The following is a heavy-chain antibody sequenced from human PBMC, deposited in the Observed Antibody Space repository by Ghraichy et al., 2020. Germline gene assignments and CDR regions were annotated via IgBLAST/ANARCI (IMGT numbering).Heavy chain of an antibody. CDR3: ARDPTPDSSGWYRGYFDY. D-gene: IGHD6-19*01. CDR2: ISYDGSNK. Sequence: GESLNISCAASGFTFSSYAMHWVRQAPGKGLEWVAVISYDGSNKYYADSVKGRFTISRDNSKNTLYLQMNSLRAEDTAVYYCARDPTPDSSGWYRGYFDYWGQGTLVTVSS. J-gene: IGHJ4*02. CDR1: GFTFSSYA. V-gene: IGHV3-30-3*01.